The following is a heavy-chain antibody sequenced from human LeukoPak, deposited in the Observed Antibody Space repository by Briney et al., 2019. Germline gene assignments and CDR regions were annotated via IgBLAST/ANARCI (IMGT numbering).Heavy chain of an antibody. Sequence: GASVKVSCKASGGTFSSYAISWVRQAPGQGLEWMGGIIPIFGTANYAQKFQGRVTITADESTSTAYMELSSLRSEDAAVYYCARGPFIGAFDIWGQGTMVTVSS. V-gene: IGHV1-69*01. CDR2: IIPIFGTA. CDR1: GGTFSSYA. CDR3: ARGPFIGAFDI. D-gene: IGHD2-15*01. J-gene: IGHJ3*02.